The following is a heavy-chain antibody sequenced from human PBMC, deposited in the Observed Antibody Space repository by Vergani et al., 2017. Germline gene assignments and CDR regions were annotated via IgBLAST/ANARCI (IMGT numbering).Heavy chain of an antibody. CDR2: INPSGGST. V-gene: IGHV1-46*01. D-gene: IGHD6-19*01. CDR3: AREGGIAVAGNWFDP. CDR1: GYTFTSYY. Sequence: QVQLVQSGAEVKKPGASVKVSCKASGYTFTSYYMHWVRQAPGQGLEWMGIINPSGGSTSYAQKFQGRVTMTRDTSISTAYMELSRLRSDDTAVYYCAREGGIAVAGNWFDPWGQGTLVTVSS. J-gene: IGHJ5*02.